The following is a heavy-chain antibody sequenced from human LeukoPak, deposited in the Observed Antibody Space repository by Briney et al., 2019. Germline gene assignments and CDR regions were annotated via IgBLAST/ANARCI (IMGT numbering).Heavy chain of an antibody. D-gene: IGHD3-16*01. J-gene: IGHJ4*02. V-gene: IGHV3-23*01. CDR2: ISGSGGST. CDR1: GFTFSSYW. CDR3: AKGYYDYVWGSYYFDY. Sequence: GGSLRLSCAASGFTFSSYWMSWVRQAPGKGLEWVSAISGSGGSTYYADSVKGRFTISRDNSKNTLYLQMNSLRAEDTAVYYCAKGYYDYVWGSYYFDYWGQGILVTVSS.